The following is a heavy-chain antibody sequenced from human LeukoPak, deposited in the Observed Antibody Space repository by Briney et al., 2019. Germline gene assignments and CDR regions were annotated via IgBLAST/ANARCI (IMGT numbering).Heavy chain of an antibody. J-gene: IGHJ5*02. D-gene: IGHD3-9*01. CDR3: ARHVDPRNWFDP. V-gene: IGHV4-39*01. CDR1: GGSVSSGSYY. CDR2: IYYSGST. Sequence: SSETLSLTCTVSGGSVSSGSYYWSWIRQPPGKGLEWIGSIYYSGSTYYNPSLKSRVTISVDTSKNQFSLKLSSVTAADTAVYYCARHVDPRNWFDPWGQGTLVTVSS.